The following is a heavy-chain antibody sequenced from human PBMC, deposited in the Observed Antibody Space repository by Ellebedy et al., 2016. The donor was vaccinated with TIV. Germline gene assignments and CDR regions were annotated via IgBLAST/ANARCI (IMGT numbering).Heavy chain of an antibody. Sequence: ASVKVSCXASGGTFSSYAISWVRQAPGQGLEWMGGIIPIFGTANYAQKFQGRVTITADESTSTAYMELSSLRSEDTAVYYCASSPPLGTMVRGVTPHPFYYYYYGMDVWGQGTTVTVSS. CDR3: ASSPPLGTMVRGVTPHPFYYYYYGMDV. CDR1: GGTFSSYA. D-gene: IGHD3-10*01. CDR2: IIPIFGTA. J-gene: IGHJ6*02. V-gene: IGHV1-69*13.